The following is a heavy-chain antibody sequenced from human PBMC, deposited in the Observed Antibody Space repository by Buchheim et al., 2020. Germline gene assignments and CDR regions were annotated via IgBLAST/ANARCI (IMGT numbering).Heavy chain of an antibody. Sequence: EVQLLESGGGLVQPGGSLRLSCAASGFTVSSNYMSWVRQAPGKGLEWVSVIYSGGSTYYADSVKGRFTISRDNSKNTLYLQMNSLRAEDTAVYYCARDSSGWYYYGMDVWGQGTT. CDR2: IYSGGST. CDR3: ARDSSGWYYYGMDV. J-gene: IGHJ6*02. V-gene: IGHV3-66*01. CDR1: GFTVSSNY. D-gene: IGHD6-19*01.